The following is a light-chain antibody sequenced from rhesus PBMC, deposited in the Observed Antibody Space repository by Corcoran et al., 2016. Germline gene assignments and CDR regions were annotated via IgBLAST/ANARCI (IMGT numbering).Light chain of an antibody. CDR1: QSVSSD. CDR2: ATS. J-gene: IGKJ4*01. CDR3: QQYNNWPLT. V-gene: IGKV3-42*02. Sequence: EIVMTQTPATLSLSPGETATLSCRASQSVSSDLAWYQQKPGKTSSLLICATSNRATGISARVRGRWSGTDCTLIISSLESEDLAVYYCQQYNNWPLTCGGGTKVEIK.